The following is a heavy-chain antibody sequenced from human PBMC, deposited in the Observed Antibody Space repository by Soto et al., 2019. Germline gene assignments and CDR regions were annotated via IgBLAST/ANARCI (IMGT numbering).Heavy chain of an antibody. D-gene: IGHD3-10*01. CDR1: GGSVTNSNW. Sequence: QVPLQESGPGLVKPSGTLSLTCTVSGGSVTNSNWRNWVRQSPGRELEWIGEIYHSGTSNYNSSLRSRATMSVDKSKNQFSLNLSSVTGADAALYYCVKCRPGGSAFDSWGQGTMVIVS. J-gene: IGHJ3*02. CDR3: VKCRPGGSAFDS. CDR2: IYHSGTS. V-gene: IGHV4-4*02.